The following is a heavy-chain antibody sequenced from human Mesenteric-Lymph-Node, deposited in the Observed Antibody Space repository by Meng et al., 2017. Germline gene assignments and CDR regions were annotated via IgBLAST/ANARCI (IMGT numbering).Heavy chain of an antibody. D-gene: IGHD3-16*01. V-gene: IGHV3-20*04. CDR2: INWNGGST. CDR1: GFTFEDYG. Sequence: GESLKISCAASGFTFEDYGMTWVRQAPGKGLEWVSGINWNGGSTGYVDSVKGRFTISRDNAKNSLYLQMNSLRAEDTALYYCARDLYPYGMDVWGQGTTVTVSS. CDR3: ARDLYPYGMDV. J-gene: IGHJ6*02.